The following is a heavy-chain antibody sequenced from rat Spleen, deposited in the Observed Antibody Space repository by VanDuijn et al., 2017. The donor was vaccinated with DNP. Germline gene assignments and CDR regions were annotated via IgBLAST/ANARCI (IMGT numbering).Heavy chain of an antibody. CDR1: GFTFSDYN. CDR2: ITYDATNT. CDR3: ARPYYYRYSGWFAY. J-gene: IGHJ3*01. Sequence: EVQLVESGGGLVQPGRSLKLSCAASGFTFSDYNMAWVRQAPKEGLEWVASITYDATNTYYRDSVKGRFTISRDNAKSTLFLQMNSLRSEDMATYYCARPYYYRYSGWFAYWGQGTLVTVSS. D-gene: IGHD1-2*01. V-gene: IGHV5-7*01.